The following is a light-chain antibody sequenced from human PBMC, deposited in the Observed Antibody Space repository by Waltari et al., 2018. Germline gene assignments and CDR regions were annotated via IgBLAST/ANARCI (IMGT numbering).Light chain of an antibody. CDR3: QYYGSSPLYT. CDR1: QSVSNNY. V-gene: IGKV3-20*01. CDR2: GAS. Sequence: EIVLTQSPGTLYLSPGERATLSCRASQSVSNNYLAWYQQKPGQAPRLVIYGASTRATGIPDRFSGSGSGTDFTLTISRLEPEDFTVYYCQYYGSSPLYTFGQGTKLQIK. J-gene: IGKJ2*01.